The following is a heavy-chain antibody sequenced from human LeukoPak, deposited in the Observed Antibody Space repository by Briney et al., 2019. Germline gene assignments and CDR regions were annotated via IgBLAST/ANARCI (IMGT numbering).Heavy chain of an antibody. J-gene: IGHJ4*02. CDR2: INQEGREK. CDR3: ARLRYTYGKNFDF. D-gene: IGHD5-18*01. Sequence: PGGSLRLSCAASGFTFRAYWMSWVRQAPGKGLEWVANINQEGREKDYVDSVKGRYTISRDNAKNSLYLQMNTLRAEDTAVYFCARLRYTYGKNFDFWGQGALVTVSS. CDR1: GFTFRAYW. V-gene: IGHV3-7*01.